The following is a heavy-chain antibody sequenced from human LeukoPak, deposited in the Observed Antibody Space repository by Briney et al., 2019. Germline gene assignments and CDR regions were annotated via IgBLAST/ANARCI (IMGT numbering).Heavy chain of an antibody. Sequence: ASVKVSCKASGYTFTSYGISWVRQAPGQGLEWMGWISAYNGNTNYAQKLQGRVTMTTDTSTSTAYMELRSLRSDDTAVYYCARERESSGWFLPKVEANYYYYGMDVWGQGTTVTVSS. J-gene: IGHJ6*02. CDR3: ARERESSGWFLPKVEANYYYYGMDV. CDR1: GYTFTSYG. CDR2: ISAYNGNT. D-gene: IGHD6-19*01. V-gene: IGHV1-18*01.